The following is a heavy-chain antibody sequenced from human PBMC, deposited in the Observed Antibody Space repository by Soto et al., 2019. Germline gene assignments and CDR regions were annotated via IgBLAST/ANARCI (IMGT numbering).Heavy chain of an antibody. CDR2: ITSDTKTI. J-gene: IGHJ4*02. V-gene: IGHV3-48*02. CDR3: ARSVEGHFDY. D-gene: IGHD6-19*01. Sequence: EVQLVESGGDLVQRGGSLRLSCVASGFTFSVYSMNWVRQAPGKGLEWFSYITSDTKTIKYADSVKGRFTISRDNVKNSVYLQMNSLRDDDTAVYYCARSVEGHFDYWGQGTVVTVSS. CDR1: GFTFSVYS.